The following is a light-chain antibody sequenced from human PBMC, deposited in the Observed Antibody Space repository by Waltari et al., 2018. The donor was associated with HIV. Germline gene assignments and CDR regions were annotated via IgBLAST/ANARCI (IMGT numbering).Light chain of an antibody. V-gene: IGLV1-44*01. J-gene: IGLJ2*01. CDR3: AAWDDSLNGVV. CDR2: SNH. Sequence: QSVLTQPPSASGTPGQRVTISCSGSSSNIGSNTVNWYQHLPGTAPKLLIYSNHQRPSGVPDRFSGSKSGTSASLASSGLQSEDEADYYCAAWDDSLNGVVFGGGTKLTVL. CDR1: SSNIGSNT.